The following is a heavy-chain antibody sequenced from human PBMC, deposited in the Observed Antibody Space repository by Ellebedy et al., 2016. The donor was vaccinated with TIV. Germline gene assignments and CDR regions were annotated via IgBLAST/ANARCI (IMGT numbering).Heavy chain of an antibody. V-gene: IGHV4-39*07. J-gene: IGHJ4*02. CDR1: GGSISSSSYY. CDR3: AGKHPYYGSGSFDY. CDR2: IYYSGST. Sequence: MPSETLSLTCTVSGGSISSSSYYWGWIRQPPGKGLEWIGSIYYSGSTYYNPSLKSRVTISVDTSKNQFSLKLSSVTAADTAVYYCAGKHPYYGSGSFDYWGQGTLVTVSS. D-gene: IGHD3-10*01.